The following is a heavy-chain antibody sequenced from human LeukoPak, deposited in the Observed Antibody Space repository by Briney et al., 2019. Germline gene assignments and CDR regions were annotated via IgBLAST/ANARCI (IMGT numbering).Heavy chain of an antibody. CDR3: AKGVSVAGDRELSYFDY. D-gene: IGHD2-21*01. Sequence: PGGSLRLSCAASEFTFSSYAMTWVRQAPGKGLEWLSTISGSYGSTSYAYSVKDRFTISSDNSKNTLYLQMHSLRAEDTAVYYCAKGVSVAGDRELSYFDYWGQGTLVTVSS. J-gene: IGHJ4*02. CDR2: ISGSYGST. V-gene: IGHV3-23*01. CDR1: EFTFSSYA.